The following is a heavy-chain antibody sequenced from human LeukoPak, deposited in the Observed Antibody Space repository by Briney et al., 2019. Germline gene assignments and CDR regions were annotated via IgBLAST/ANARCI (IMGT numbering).Heavy chain of an antibody. CDR2: ISSSGSTI. Sequence: GGSLRLSCAASGLTFSSYEMNWVRQAPGKGLEWVSYISSSGSTIYYADSVKGRFTISRDNAKNSLYLQMNSLRAEDTAVYYCARDNSPQLTYMDVWGKGTTVTISS. V-gene: IGHV3-48*03. CDR1: GLTFSSYE. J-gene: IGHJ6*03. D-gene: IGHD2-2*01. CDR3: ARDNSPQLTYMDV.